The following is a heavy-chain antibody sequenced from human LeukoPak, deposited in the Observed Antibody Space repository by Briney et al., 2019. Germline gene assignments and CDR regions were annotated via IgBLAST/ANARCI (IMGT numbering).Heavy chain of an antibody. CDR3: ARVDSSGGAFDY. J-gene: IGHJ4*02. CDR1: GFTFGDYA. D-gene: IGHD3-22*01. CDR2: IRSKAFVGTP. V-gene: IGHV3-49*03. Sequence: GGSLRLSCTASGFTFGDYAMSWFRQAPGKGLEWVGFIRSKAFVGTPEYAASVKGRFTISRDNAKNSRYLQMNSLRAEDTAVYYCARVDSSGGAFDYWGQGTLVTVSS.